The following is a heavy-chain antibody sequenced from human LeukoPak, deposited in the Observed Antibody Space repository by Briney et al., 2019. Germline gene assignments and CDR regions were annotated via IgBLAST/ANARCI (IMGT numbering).Heavy chain of an antibody. CDR3: ARQGYYDSSGYFGFFDY. D-gene: IGHD3-22*01. Sequence: SETLSLTCTVSGGSISSHYWSWIRQPPGKGLEWMGYNYYSGSTNSNPSLKSRVTISVDTSKNQFSLKLSSVTAADTAVYYCARQGYYDSSGYFGFFDYWGQGTLVTVSS. J-gene: IGHJ4*02. V-gene: IGHV4-59*08. CDR1: GGSISSHY. CDR2: NYYSGST.